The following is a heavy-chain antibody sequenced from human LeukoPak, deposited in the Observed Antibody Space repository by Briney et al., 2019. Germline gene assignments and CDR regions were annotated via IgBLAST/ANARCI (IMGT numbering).Heavy chain of an antibody. J-gene: IGHJ4*02. CDR2: ISNGGGTI. CDR1: GFTFTSYD. V-gene: IGHV3-48*03. Sequence: GGSLRLSCVASGFTFTSYDFNWVRQAPGKGLEWVSYISNGGGTISYADSVKGRFTISRDNAKNSVFLQMNTLRAEDTAVYYCARDSCMFGSDYWGQGTLVTVSS. D-gene: IGHD3-10*02. CDR3: ARDSCMFGSDY.